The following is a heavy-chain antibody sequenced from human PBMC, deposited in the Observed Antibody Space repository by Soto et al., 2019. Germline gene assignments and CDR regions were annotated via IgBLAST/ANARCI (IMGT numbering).Heavy chain of an antibody. J-gene: IGHJ3*02. CDR1: GYTFTSYG. V-gene: IGHV1-18*04. CDR3: ARVSRVGYYYDSSGRDAFDI. D-gene: IGHD3-22*01. CDR2: ISAYNGNT. Sequence: GSSVKVSCKASGYTFTSYGMSWVRQAPGQGLEWMGWISAYNGNTNYAQKLQGRVTMTTDTSTSTAYMELRSLRSDDTAVYYCARVSRVGYYYDSSGRDAFDIWG.